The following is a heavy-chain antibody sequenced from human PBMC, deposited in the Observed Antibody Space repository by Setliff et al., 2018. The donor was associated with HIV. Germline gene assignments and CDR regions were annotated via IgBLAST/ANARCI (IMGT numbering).Heavy chain of an antibody. V-gene: IGHV3-23*01. Sequence: GGSLRLSCAASGFTFSSYAMNWVRQAPGKGLEWVSVIGGSGGSTYYADSVKGRFTISRDNSKNTLYLQMNSLRAEDTAVYYCAKGTYSYDSSGYNYGGYYMDVWGKGTTVTVSS. J-gene: IGHJ6*03. CDR1: GFTFSSYA. D-gene: IGHD3-22*01. CDR2: IGGSGGST. CDR3: AKGTYSYDSSGYNYGGYYMDV.